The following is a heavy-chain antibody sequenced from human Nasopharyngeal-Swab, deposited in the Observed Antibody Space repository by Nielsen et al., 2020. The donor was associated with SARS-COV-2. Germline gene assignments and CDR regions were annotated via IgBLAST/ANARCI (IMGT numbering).Heavy chain of an antibody. CDR2: INHSGST. V-gene: IGHV4-34*01. Sequence: SETLSLTCAVYGGSFSGYYWSWIRQPPGKGLEWIGEINHSGSTNYNPSLKSRVTISVDTSKNQFSLKLSSVTAADTAVYYCASSPFNSSGWYWNCGQGTLVTVSS. J-gene: IGHJ4*02. CDR3: ASSPFNSSGWYWN. D-gene: IGHD6-19*01. CDR1: GGSFSGYY.